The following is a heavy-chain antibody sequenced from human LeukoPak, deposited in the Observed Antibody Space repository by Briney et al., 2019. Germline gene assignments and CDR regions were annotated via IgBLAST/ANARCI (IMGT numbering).Heavy chain of an antibody. CDR3: ARDPDSSSFDY. V-gene: IGHV3-7*01. CDR2: IKYDGSVK. Sequence: PGGSLGLSCIASGLNFRTSWMSWVRQSPGKGLEFLANIKYDGSVKNYADSVKGRFTISRDNPKNSLYLQMDSLRAEDTAVYYCARDPDSSSFDYWGQGALVTASS. CDR1: GLNFRTSW. D-gene: IGHD6-13*01. J-gene: IGHJ4*02.